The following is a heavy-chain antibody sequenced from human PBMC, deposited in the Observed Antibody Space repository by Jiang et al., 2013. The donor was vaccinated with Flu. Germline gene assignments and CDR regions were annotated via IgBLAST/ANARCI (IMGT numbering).Heavy chain of an antibody. CDR3: AHRRALDGDGYKGGYYDY. CDR2: IYWDDDR. Sequence: VGVGWIRQPPRKALEWLALIYWDDDRRYSPSLKSRLTITKDTSKNQVLLTVTIVDPADTATYYCAHRRALDGDGYKGGYYDYWGQGTLVTVSS. V-gene: IGHV2-5*02. D-gene: IGHD5-24*01. J-gene: IGHJ4*02. CDR1: VG.